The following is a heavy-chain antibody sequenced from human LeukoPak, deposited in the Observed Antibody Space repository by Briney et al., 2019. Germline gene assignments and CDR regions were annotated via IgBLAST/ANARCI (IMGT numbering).Heavy chain of an antibody. CDR3: AREAVAGASFDL. D-gene: IGHD6-19*01. CDR2: IYYSGST. Sequence: PSKTLSLTCTVSGGSISSYYWSWIRQPPGKGLEWIGYIYYSGSTNYNPSLKSRVTISVDTSKNQFSLKLSSVTAADTAVYYCAREAVAGASFDLWGRGTLVTVSS. V-gene: IGHV4-59*08. J-gene: IGHJ2*01. CDR1: GGSISSYY.